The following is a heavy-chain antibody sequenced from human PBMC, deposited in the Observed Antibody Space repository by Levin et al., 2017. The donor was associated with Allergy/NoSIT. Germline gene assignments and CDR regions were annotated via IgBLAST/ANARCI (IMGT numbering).Heavy chain of an antibody. V-gene: IGHV3-7*01. CDR3: ASPTTVVTTGYYY. D-gene: IGHD4-23*01. CDR2: IKQDGSEK. CDR1: GFTFSSYW. Sequence: GGSLRLSCAASGFTFSSYWMSWVRQAPGKGLEWVANIKQDGSEKYYVDSVKGRFTISRDNAKNSLYLQMNSLRAEDTAVYYCASPTTVVTTGYYYWGQGTLVTVAS. J-gene: IGHJ4*02.